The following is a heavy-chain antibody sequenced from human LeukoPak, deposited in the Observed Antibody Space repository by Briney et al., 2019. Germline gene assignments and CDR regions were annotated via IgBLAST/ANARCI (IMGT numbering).Heavy chain of an antibody. CDR2: IYHGGST. CDR1: GGSISSGDYH. D-gene: IGHD6-19*01. V-gene: IGHV4-30-2*01. CDR3: ARVAVTVTYYFDY. Sequence: SETLCLTCTVSGGSISSGDYHWSWIRQPPVKGVESIGYIYHGGSTYYNPSLKSRVTISVDRSKNQFSLKLSSVTAADTAVYYCARVAVTVTYYFDYWGQGTLVTVSS. J-gene: IGHJ4*02.